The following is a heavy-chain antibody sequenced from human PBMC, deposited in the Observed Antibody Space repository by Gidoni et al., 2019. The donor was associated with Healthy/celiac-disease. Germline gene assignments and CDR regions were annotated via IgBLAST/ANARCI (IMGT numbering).Heavy chain of an antibody. CDR3: ARRVPDGSSRNYCYMDV. CDR2: IYPGDSNT. V-gene: IGHV5-51*01. CDR1: ACSLSSYW. Sequence: DVHLVQSGAEVIKSGESLTISWTGSACSLSSYWIGWVRQMPGKGLEWMGIIYPGDSNTRYRPSFQGQVTISANKSISTAYLQWSNLKASDTAMYYCARRVPDGSSRNYCYMDVWGKGTTVTVSS. D-gene: IGHD6-13*01. J-gene: IGHJ6*03.